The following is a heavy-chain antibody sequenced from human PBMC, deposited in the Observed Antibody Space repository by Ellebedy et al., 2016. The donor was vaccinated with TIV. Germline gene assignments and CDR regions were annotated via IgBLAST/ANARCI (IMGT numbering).Heavy chain of an antibody. J-gene: IGHJ5*02. D-gene: IGHD3-22*01. CDR1: GGSFSGYY. V-gene: IGHV4-34*01. Sequence: MPGGSLRLSCAVYGGSFSGYYWSWIRQPPGKGLEWIGEINHSGSTNYNPSLKIRFTISVDTSKNQFSLKLSSVTAADTAVYYCARVNYYDNSGYYYFSSWFDPWGQGTLVTVSS. CDR2: INHSGST. CDR3: ARVNYYDNSGYYYFSSWFDP.